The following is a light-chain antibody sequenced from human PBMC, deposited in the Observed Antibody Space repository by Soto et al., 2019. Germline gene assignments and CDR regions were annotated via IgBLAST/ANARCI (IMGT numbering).Light chain of an antibody. CDR2: GAS. CDR1: QSVNSRY. J-gene: IGKJ4*01. V-gene: IGKV3D-7*01. CDR3: QQYASYSPLT. Sequence: LAVAAGEKDTLSCRASQSVNSRYLASFQAPRLLIYGASTRATVIPASFSGSGSGTDFTLTISSLQPDDFATHHCQQYASYSPLTSGGGTKVDIK.